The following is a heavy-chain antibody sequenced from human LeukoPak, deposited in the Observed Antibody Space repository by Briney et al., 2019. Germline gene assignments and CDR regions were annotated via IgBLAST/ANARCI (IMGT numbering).Heavy chain of an antibody. D-gene: IGHD5-18*01. V-gene: IGHV4-38-2*02. J-gene: IGHJ4*01. CDR1: GYSISSGYY. CDR2: IYHSGST. CDR3: ARPTDTTMDSPIDY. Sequence: PSETLSLTCTVSGYSISSGYYWGWIRQPPEKGLEWIGIIYHSGSTYYNPSLRSRITISVDTSKNQFSLKLSSVTAADTAVYYCARPTDTTMDSPIDYWGQGTLVSVSS.